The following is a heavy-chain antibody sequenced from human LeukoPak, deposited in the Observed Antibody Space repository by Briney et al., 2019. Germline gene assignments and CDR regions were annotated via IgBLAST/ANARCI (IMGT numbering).Heavy chain of an antibody. Sequence: GGSLRLSCAASGFTFSSYGMHWVRQAPGKVLEWVGFIRYDGSNKYYADSVKGRFTISRDNSKNTLYLQMNSLRAEDTAVYYCAKASGWSGSYTYYYYMVVWGKCTTVTVSS. CDR3: AKASGWSGSYTYYYYMVV. D-gene: IGHD1-26*01. CDR2: IRYDGSNK. CDR1: GFTFSSYG. J-gene: IGHJ6*03. V-gene: IGHV3-30*02.